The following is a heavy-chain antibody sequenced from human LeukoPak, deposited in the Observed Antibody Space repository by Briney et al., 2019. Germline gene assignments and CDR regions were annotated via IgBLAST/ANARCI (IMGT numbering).Heavy chain of an antibody. CDR3: ARDILTDY. CDR1: GGSFSGYY. D-gene: IGHD3-9*01. V-gene: IGHV4-34*01. Sequence: SETLSLTCAVYGGSFSGYYWSWVRQPPGKGLEWSGEINHSGSTNNNPSLKSRVTISVDTSKNQFSLKLSSVTAADTAVYYCARDILTDYWGQGTLVTVSS. CDR2: INHSGST. J-gene: IGHJ4*02.